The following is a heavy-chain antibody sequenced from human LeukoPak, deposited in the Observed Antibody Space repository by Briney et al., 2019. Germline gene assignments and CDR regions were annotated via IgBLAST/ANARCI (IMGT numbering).Heavy chain of an antibody. Sequence: PGGSLRLSCAASGFTFSSYCMNWVRQAPGKGPEWLSYISTRSNTIYYAYSVKGLFTISGDNAKNSLFLQINSLTAETTAVYYCARHSRAYSYGSFFDPWGQGTLVIVSS. J-gene: IGHJ5*02. CDR3: ARHSRAYSYGSFFDP. CDR1: GFTFSSYC. V-gene: IGHV3-48*01. D-gene: IGHD5-18*01. CDR2: ISTRSNTI.